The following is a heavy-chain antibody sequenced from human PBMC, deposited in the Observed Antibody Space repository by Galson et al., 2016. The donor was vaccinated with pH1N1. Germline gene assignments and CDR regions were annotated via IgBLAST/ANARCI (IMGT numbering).Heavy chain of an antibody. D-gene: IGHD2-15*01. V-gene: IGHV7-4-1*02. CDR3: ARESYRCSGGSCYFDS. CDR1: GYTFASYA. CDR2: IHTTTGDP. Sequence: SVKVSCKASGYTFASYAINWVRQVPGQGLEWMGWIHTTTGDPSYGQGFTGRFAFSLDTSVTTAYLQISSLKTEDAAVYYCARESYRCSGGSCYFDSWGQGTLVTVSS. J-gene: IGHJ4*02.